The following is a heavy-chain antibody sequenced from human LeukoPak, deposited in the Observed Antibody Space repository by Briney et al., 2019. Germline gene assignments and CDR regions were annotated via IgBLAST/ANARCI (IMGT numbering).Heavy chain of an antibody. D-gene: IGHD2-8*01. CDR3: AVMVYAENWFDP. V-gene: IGHV1-18*01. CDR1: GYTFTSYG. Sequence: ASVKVSCKASGYTFTSYGISWVRQAPGQGLEWMGWISAYNSNTNYAQKLQGRVTMTTDTSTSTAYMELRSLRSDDTAVYYCAVMVYAENWFDPWGQGTLVTVSS. CDR2: ISAYNSNT. J-gene: IGHJ5*02.